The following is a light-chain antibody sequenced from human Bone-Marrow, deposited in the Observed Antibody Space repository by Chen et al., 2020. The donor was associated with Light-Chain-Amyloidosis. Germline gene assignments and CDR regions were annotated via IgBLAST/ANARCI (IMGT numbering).Light chain of an antibody. J-gene: IGLJ1*01. CDR2: DVN. Sequence: QSALTQPASVSGSPGQSIIISCTGTSSDVGGYTFVSWYKQHPGKAPKLMIFDVNNRPSGVSNRFSGSKSDNTASLTISGLQPEDEADYYCTSYTSSHTYVFGTGTEVTVL. V-gene: IGLV2-14*03. CDR1: SSDVGGYTF. CDR3: TSYTSSHTYV.